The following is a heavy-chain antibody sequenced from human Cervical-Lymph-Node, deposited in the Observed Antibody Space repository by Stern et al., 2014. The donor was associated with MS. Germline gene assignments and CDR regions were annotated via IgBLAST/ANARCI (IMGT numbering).Heavy chain of an antibody. Sequence: VQLVESGAEVKKPGSPVRVSCKASGGTFTTYAISWVRQAPGQGLEWMGGIIPMSGTEKYAQKVQGRVTITADASTTTAYMELSSLKVDDTAVYYCARDLSGIGYYDYWGQGTLVAVSS. J-gene: IGHJ4*02. D-gene: IGHD3-22*01. CDR1: GGTFTTYA. V-gene: IGHV1-69*01. CDR3: ARDLSGIGYYDY. CDR2: IIPMSGTE.